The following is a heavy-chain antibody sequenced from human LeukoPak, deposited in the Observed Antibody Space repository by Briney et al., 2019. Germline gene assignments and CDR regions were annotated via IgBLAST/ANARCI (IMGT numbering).Heavy chain of an antibody. Sequence: SETLSLTCTVSGGSISSGSYYWSWIRQPAGKGLEWIGRIYTSGSTNYNPSLKSRVTISVDTSKNQFSLKLSSVTAADTAVYYCARGRVVVPAAAYYYYYYMDVWGKGTTVTVSS. CDR1: GGSISSGSYY. J-gene: IGHJ6*03. D-gene: IGHD2-2*01. V-gene: IGHV4-61*02. CDR3: ARGRVVVPAAAYYYYYYMDV. CDR2: IYTSGST.